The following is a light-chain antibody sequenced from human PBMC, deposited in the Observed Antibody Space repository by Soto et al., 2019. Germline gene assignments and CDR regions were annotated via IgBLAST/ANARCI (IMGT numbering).Light chain of an antibody. J-gene: IGLJ2*01. Sequence: QSALTQPRSVSGSPGQSVTISCTXTXSDVXGYNYVSWYQQHPGKAPKLMIYDVSKRPSGVPDRFSGSKSGNTASLTISGLQAEDEADYYCCSYAGSYTWVFGGGTKLTVL. CDR1: XSDVXGYNY. CDR3: CSYAGSYTWV. V-gene: IGLV2-11*01. CDR2: DVS.